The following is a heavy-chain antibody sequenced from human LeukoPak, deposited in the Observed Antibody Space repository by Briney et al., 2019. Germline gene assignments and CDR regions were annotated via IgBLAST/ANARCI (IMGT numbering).Heavy chain of an antibody. CDR2: VSYDGGKK. D-gene: IGHD4-17*01. Sequence: GGSLRLSCAASGFTFSNYAVLWVRQAPGTGLEWVATVSYDGGKKYYVDSVKGRFTVSRDNSKNTLYLQMNSLRAEDTAVYYCARGDYGDYNVHYYYYGMDVWGQGTTVTVSS. CDR1: GFTFSNYA. V-gene: IGHV3-30*04. J-gene: IGHJ6*02. CDR3: ARGDYGDYNVHYYYYGMDV.